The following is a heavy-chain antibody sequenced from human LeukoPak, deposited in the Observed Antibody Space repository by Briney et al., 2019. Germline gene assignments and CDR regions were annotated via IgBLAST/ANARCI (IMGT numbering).Heavy chain of an antibody. V-gene: IGHV1-69*05. CDR2: IIPIFGTA. Sequence: SVKVSCKASGGTFSSYAISWVRQAPGQGLEWMGRIIPIFGTANYAQKFQGRVTITTDESTSTAYMELSSLRSEDTAVYYCARGANPRDGYSSWFDPWGQGTLVTVSS. CDR1: GGTFSSYA. J-gene: IGHJ5*02. D-gene: IGHD5-24*01. CDR3: ARGANPRDGYSSWFDP.